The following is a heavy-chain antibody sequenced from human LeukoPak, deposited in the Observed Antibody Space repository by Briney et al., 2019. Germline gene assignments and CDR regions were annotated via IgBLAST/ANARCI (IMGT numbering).Heavy chain of an antibody. CDR2: IIPILGIA. Sequence: GASVKVSCKASGGTFSSYAISWVRQAPGQGLEWMGRIIPILGIANYAQKFQGRVAITADKSTSTAYMELSSLRSDDTAVYYCARVSSPSYYDILTGYHTIDYWGQGTLVTVSS. CDR1: GGTFSSYA. J-gene: IGHJ4*02. V-gene: IGHV1-69*04. D-gene: IGHD3-9*01. CDR3: ARVSSPSYYDILTGYHTIDY.